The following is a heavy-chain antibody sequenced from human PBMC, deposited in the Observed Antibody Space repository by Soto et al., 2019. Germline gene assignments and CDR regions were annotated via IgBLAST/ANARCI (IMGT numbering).Heavy chain of an antibody. V-gene: IGHV4-59*08. CDR1: GFSIISYY. D-gene: IGHD5-12*01. J-gene: IGHJ5*02. Sequence: TSETLSLTCPFSGFSIISYYWSWIRQPPGKGLEWIGYIYYSGSTNYNPSLKSRVTISVDTSKNQFSLKLSSVTAADTAVYYCARQYIVATSNWFDPWGQGTLVTVSS. CDR3: ARQYIVATSNWFDP. CDR2: IYYSGST.